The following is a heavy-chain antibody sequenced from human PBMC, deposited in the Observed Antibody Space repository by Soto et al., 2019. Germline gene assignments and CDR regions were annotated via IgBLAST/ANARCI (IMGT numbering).Heavy chain of an antibody. V-gene: IGHV3-23*01. CDR2: LSGSDGKT. Sequence: EVQLLESGGRLVQPGGSLRLSCATSGFSFSSFVMSWVRQAPGKGLEWVSSLSGSDGKTYYADSVKGRFSMSTDTSKSTLYLEMNSLRAEDKAVYYCARGSFLDHWGQGTRVTVS. CDR3: ARGSFLDH. D-gene: IGHD1-26*01. CDR1: GFSFSSFV. J-gene: IGHJ4*02.